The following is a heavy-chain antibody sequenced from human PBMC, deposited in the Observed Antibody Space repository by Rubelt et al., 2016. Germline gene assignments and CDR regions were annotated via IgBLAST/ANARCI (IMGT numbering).Heavy chain of an antibody. D-gene: IGHD5-18*01. J-gene: IGHJ4*02. V-gene: IGHV4-39*01. Sequence: QLQLQESGPGLVKPSETLSLTCTVSGGSISSSSYYWGWIRQPPGKGLEWIGSIYYSGSTYYNPSLKSRATISIDTSKNQFSVQLSSVTAADTAVYYCARNDTAMVRVNFDFWGQGILVTVSS. CDR2: IYYSGST. CDR1: GGSISSSSYY. CDR3: ARNDTAMVRVNFDF.